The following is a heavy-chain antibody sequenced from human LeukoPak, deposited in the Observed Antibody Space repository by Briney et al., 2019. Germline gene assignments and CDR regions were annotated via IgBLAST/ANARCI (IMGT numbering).Heavy chain of an antibody. CDR3: AKDENIAGAGYYFDS. V-gene: IGHV3-30*18. Sequence: GGSLRLSCAASGFTFSTYGVHRVRQAPGKGLEWVAVIANDGRDKKYVHSVKGRFTISRDNSKNTLYLQMNSLRAEDTAVYYCAKDENIAGAGYYFDSWGQGTLVTVS. D-gene: IGHD6-13*01. CDR2: IANDGRDK. CDR1: GFTFSTYG. J-gene: IGHJ4*02.